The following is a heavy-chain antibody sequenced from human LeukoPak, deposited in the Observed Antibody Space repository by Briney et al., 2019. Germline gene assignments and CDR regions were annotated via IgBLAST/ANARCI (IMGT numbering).Heavy chain of an antibody. CDR3: ARSSYRGPYYFDY. D-gene: IGHD5-18*01. V-gene: IGHV4-34*01. J-gene: IGHJ4*01. CDR2: INHSGST. CDR1: GGSFGGYY. Sequence: PSETLSLTCAVYGGSFGGYYWSWIRQPPGKGLEWIGEINHSGSTNYNPSLKSRVTISVDTSKNQFSLKLSSVTAADTAVYYCARSSYRGPYYFDYWGQEPWSPSPQ.